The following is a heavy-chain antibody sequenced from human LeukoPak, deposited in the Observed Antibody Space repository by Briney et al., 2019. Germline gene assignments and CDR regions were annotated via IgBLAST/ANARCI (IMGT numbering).Heavy chain of an antibody. V-gene: IGHV3-30*03. CDR1: GFTFSSSV. CDR3: ARETENYHFDF. D-gene: IGHD1-7*01. CDR2: ISYDGRDK. Sequence: PGRSRRLSCAAAGFTFSSSVMHWVRQAPGKGMEWVAAISYDGRDKYFADSVKGRFTISRDNSKNTVDLQVNGLRAEDTAVYYCARETENYHFDFWGQGTLVTVSS. J-gene: IGHJ4*02.